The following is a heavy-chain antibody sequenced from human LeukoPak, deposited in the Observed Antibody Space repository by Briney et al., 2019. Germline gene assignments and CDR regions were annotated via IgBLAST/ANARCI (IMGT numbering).Heavy chain of an antibody. D-gene: IGHD2-2*01. CDR1: GGSISSYY. Sequence: PSETLSLSCTVSGGSISSYYWSWIRQPAGKGLEWIGRIYSSGSTNYNPSLKSRVTMSVDTSKNQFSLKLSSVTDADTAVYYCARDRGYCSSIRCYYYFDYSGQGTLLTVSS. CDR3: ARDRGYCSSIRCYYYFDY. V-gene: IGHV4-4*07. CDR2: IYSSGST. J-gene: IGHJ4*02.